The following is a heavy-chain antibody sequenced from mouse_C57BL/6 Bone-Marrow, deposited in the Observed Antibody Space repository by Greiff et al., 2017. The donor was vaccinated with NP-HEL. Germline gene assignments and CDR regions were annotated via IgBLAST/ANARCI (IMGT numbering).Heavy chain of an antibody. J-gene: IGHJ2*01. V-gene: IGHV6-6*01. D-gene: IGHD3-2*02. CDR3: TRGLRLPFDY. CDR2: IRNKANNHAT. Sequence: EVHLVESGGGLVQPGGSMKLSCAASGFTFSDAWMDWVRQSPEKGLEWVAEIRNKANNHATYYAESVKGRFTISRDDSKSSVYLQMNSLRAEDTGIYYCTRGLRLPFDYWGQGTTLTVSS. CDR1: GFTFSDAW.